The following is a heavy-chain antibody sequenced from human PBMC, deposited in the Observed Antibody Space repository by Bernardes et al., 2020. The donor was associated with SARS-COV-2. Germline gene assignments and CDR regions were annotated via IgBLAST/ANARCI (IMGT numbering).Heavy chain of an antibody. Sequence: SETLSLTCTVSGGSISSYYWSWIRQPPGKGLEWIGYIYYSGSTNYNPSLKSRVTISVDTSKNQFSLKLSSVTAADTAVYYCARRGAYGPYYFDYWGQGTLVTRSS. CDR3: ARRGAYGPYYFDY. D-gene: IGHD3-10*01. CDR1: GGSISSYY. CDR2: IYYSGST. V-gene: IGHV4-59*08. J-gene: IGHJ4*02.